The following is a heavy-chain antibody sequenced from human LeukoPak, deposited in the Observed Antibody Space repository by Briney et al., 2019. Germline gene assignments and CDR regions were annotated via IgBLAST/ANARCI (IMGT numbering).Heavy chain of an antibody. J-gene: IGHJ6*02. V-gene: IGHV3-23*01. Sequence: GGSLRLSCAASGFTSSSYAMSWVRQAPGKGLEWVSGISGSGGSTHYADSVKGRFTISRDNSKNTLYLQMNSLRAEDTAVYYCAKIPSSDFLPYYYYGMDVWGQGTTVTVSS. CDR3: AKIPSSDFLPYYYYGMDV. CDR1: GFTSSSYA. CDR2: ISGSGGST. D-gene: IGHD6-6*01.